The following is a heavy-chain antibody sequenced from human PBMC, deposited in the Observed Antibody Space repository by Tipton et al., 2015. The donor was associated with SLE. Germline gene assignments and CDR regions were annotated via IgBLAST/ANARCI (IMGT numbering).Heavy chain of an antibody. V-gene: IGHV3-33*01. CDR3: VREYQGRFYVNGAFDM. Sequence: QVQLVQSGGGVVQPGGSLRLSCAASGFTFRSYGMHWVRQAPGKGLEWVAVIWYDGSNQYYADSVKGRFTISRDNSNNTLYLQMSSLRAEDTAVYYCVREYQGRFYVNGAFDMWGQGTMVTVSS. CDR1: GFTFRSYG. CDR2: IWYDGSNQ. D-gene: IGHD1-26*01. J-gene: IGHJ3*02.